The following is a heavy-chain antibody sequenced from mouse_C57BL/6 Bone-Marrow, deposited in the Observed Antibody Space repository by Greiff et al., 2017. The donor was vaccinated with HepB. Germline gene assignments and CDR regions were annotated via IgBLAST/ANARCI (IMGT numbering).Heavy chain of an antibody. CDR1: GYTFTSYW. CDR3: ATFYYDYDEAY. J-gene: IGHJ3*01. CDR2: IHPNSGST. Sequence: VQLQQPGAELVKPGASVKLSCKASGYTFTSYWMHWVKQRPGQGLEWIGMIHPNSGSTNYNEKFKSKATLTVDKSSSTAYMQLCSLTSEDSAVYYCATFYYDYDEAYWGQGTLVTVSA. V-gene: IGHV1-64*01. D-gene: IGHD2-4*01.